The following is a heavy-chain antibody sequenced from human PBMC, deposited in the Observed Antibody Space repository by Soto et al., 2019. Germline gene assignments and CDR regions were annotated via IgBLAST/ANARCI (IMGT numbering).Heavy chain of an antibody. V-gene: IGHV5-51*01. CDR3: ARHLVGYDFWSGYYTGGGGMDV. J-gene: IGHJ6*02. CDR1: GYSFTSYW. CDR2: IYPGDSDT. Sequence: GESLKMSCKGSGYSFTSYWIGWVRQMPGKGLEWMGIIYPGDSDTRYSPSFQGQVTISADKSISTAYLQWSSLKASDTAMYYCARHLVGYDFWSGYYTGGGGMDVWGQGTTVTVSS. D-gene: IGHD3-3*01.